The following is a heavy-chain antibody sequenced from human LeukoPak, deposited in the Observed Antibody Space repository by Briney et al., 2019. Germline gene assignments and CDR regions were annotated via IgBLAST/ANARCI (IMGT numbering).Heavy chain of an antibody. CDR3: ARDTVAWDFDF. J-gene: IGHJ4*02. Sequence: ASVRVSCKASGYTFTDYYLHGVRQAPGQGFECMGWINPHTGVTDYAHKFQGRVTMTRDTSISTAYMELSSLKSDDTAVYYCARDTVAWDFDFWGQGTLVTVSS. D-gene: IGHD4-23*01. CDR1: GYTFTDYY. CDR2: INPHTGVT. V-gene: IGHV1-2*07.